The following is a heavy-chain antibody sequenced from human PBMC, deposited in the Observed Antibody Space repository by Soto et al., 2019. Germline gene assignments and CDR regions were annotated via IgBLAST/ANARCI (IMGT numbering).Heavy chain of an antibody. CDR2: ISGSGGST. Sequence: GGSLRLSCAASGFTFSSYAMSWVRQAPGKGLEWVSAISGSGGSTYYADSVKGRFTISRDNSKNTLYLQMNSLRAEDTAVYYCERSSSGPGDAFDIWGQGTMVTVSS. CDR3: ERSSSGPGDAFDI. J-gene: IGHJ3*02. V-gene: IGHV3-23*01. CDR1: GFTFSSYA. D-gene: IGHD6-13*01.